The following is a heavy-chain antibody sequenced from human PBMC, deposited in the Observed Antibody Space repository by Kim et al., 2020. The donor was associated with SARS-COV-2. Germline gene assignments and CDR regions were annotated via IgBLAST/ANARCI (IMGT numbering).Heavy chain of an antibody. Sequence: DSVKCRFTFSRDNSNNQRYLQMNSLRAGDTAVYYCAKGDCDSTSCYTTDYWGRGTLVTVSS. CDR3: AKGDCDSTSCYTTDY. J-gene: IGHJ4*02. D-gene: IGHD2-2*02. V-gene: IGHV3-23*01.